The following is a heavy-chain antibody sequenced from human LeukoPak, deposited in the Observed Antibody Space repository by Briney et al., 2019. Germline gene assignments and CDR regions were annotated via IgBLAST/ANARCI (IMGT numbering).Heavy chain of an antibody. CDR1: GGSISSSSYY. CDR3: ARMESDYDILTGYGLFDY. CDR2: IYYSGST. Sequence: PSETLSLTCTVSGGSISSSSYYWGWIRQPPGKGLEWIGSIYYSGSTYYNPSLKSRVTISVDTSKNQFSLKLSSVTAADTAVYYCARMESDYDILTGYGLFDYWGQGTLVTVSS. J-gene: IGHJ4*02. V-gene: IGHV4-39*07. D-gene: IGHD3-9*01.